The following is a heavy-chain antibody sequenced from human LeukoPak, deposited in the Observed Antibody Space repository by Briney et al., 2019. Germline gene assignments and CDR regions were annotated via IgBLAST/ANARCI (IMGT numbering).Heavy chain of an antibody. D-gene: IGHD3-22*01. CDR2: IYYSGST. Sequence: SETLSLTCTVSGGSISSYYWSWLRQPPGKGLEWIGYIYYSGSTNYNPSLKSRVTISVDTSKNQFSLKLSSVTAADTAVYYCARFCNYYDSSGYYYGFDPWGQGTLVTVSS. CDR1: GGSISSYY. CDR3: ARFCNYYDSSGYYYGFDP. V-gene: IGHV4-59*01. J-gene: IGHJ5*02.